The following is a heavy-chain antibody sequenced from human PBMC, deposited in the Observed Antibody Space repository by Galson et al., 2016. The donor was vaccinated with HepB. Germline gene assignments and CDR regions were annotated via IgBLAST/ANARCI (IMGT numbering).Heavy chain of an antibody. J-gene: IGHJ4*02. D-gene: IGHD6-13*01. CDR3: ARDALDIAAALTLDY. CDR1: GFTFSSYG. Sequence: SLRLSCAASGFTFSSYGMHWVRQAPGKGLEWVAAISYDGTNEHYADSVKGRFTFSRDNSKNTLYLQMNSLTAGDTDVYFCARDALDIAAALTLDYWGQGTQVTVSS. V-gene: IGHV3-30*03. CDR2: ISYDGTNE.